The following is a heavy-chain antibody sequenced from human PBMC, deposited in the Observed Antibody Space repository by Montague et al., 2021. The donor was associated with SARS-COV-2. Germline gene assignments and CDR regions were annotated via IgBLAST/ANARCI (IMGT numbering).Heavy chain of an antibody. Sequence: SETLSLTCTVSGGSISSYCWCWIRIRPAQGLEWIWHSNYSWSANSNPSLTRRVTISVDTSKNQFSLKLSSVTAADTAVYYCVRVVPRSLQIDPYFDYWGQGTLVTVSS. V-gene: IGHV4-59*01. CDR1: GGSISSYC. D-gene: IGHD5-24*01. CDR3: VRVVPRSLQIDPYFDY. CDR2: SNYSWSA. J-gene: IGHJ4*02.